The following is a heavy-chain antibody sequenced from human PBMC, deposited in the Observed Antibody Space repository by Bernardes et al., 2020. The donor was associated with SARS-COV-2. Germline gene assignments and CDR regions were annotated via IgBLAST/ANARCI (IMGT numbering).Heavy chain of an antibody. CDR3: ARVTYNWNYVGDYYFDY. CDR1: GGTFSSYA. CDR2: INPIFGTA. J-gene: IGHJ4*02. D-gene: IGHD1-7*01. Sequence: SVKVSCKASGGTFSSYAISWVRQAPGQGLEWMGGINPIFGTATYAQKFQGRVTITADESTSTAYMELSSLRSEDTAVYYCARVTYNWNYVGDYYFDYWGQGTLVTFSS. V-gene: IGHV1-69*13.